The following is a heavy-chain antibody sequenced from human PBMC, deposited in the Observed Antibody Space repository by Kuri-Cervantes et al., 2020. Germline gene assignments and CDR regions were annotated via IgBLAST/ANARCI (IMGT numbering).Heavy chain of an antibody. CDR2: ISYDGSNK. J-gene: IGHJ6*02. V-gene: IGHV3-30-3*01. D-gene: IGHD3-10*01. CDR1: GFTFSSYA. Sequence: GESLKISCAASGFTFSSYAMHWVRQAPGKGLEWVAVISYDGSNKYYADSVKGRFTISRDNSKNTLYLQMNSLRAEDTAVYYCARGTLRVYYGTYGMDVWGQGTTVTVSS. CDR3: ARGTLRVYYGTYGMDV.